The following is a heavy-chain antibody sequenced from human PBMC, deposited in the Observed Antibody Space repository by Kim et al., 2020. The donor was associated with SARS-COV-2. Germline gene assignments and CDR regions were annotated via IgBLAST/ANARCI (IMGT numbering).Heavy chain of an antibody. J-gene: IGHJ4*02. D-gene: IGHD2-21*02. CDR1: GGSIGDSRYS. V-gene: IGHV4-39*01. Sequence: SETLSLTCTVSGGSIGDSRYSWGWIRQPPGKGLEWIGSIYYSGSTYYSPSLKSRLTISVDTSKNQFSLRLSSVTAADTALYYCARPGGTAGWYYFDFWGQGTRVTVSS. CDR3: ARPGGTAGWYYFDF. CDR2: IYYSGST.